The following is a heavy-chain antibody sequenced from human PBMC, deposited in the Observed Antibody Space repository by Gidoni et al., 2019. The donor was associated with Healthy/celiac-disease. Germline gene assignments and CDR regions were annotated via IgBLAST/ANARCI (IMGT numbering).Heavy chain of an antibody. V-gene: IGHV3-30*03. D-gene: IGHD1-26*01. J-gene: IGHJ4*02. Sequence: QVQLVESGGGVVQPGRSVRLSCAASGFTFSSYGMHWVRQAPGKGLECVAVISYDGSNKYYADSVKGRFTISRDNSKNTLYLQMNSLSAEDTAVYYCAVAGSYHEFDYWGQGTLVTVSS. CDR3: AVAGSYHEFDY. CDR2: ISYDGSNK. CDR1: GFTFSSYG.